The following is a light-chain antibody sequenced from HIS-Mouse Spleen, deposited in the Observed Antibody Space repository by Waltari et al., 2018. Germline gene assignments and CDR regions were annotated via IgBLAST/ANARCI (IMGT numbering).Light chain of an antibody. CDR3: SSYAGSNNLV. CDR1: SSDVGGYNY. Sequence: QSALTQPPSASGSPGQSVTISCTGTSSDVGGYNYVSWYQQHPGKAPKLMIYEVSKRPSGVPDRLSGYKSGNTASLTVSGLQAEDEADYYCSSYAGSNNLVFGGGTKLTVL. CDR2: EVS. V-gene: IGLV2-8*01. J-gene: IGLJ2*01.